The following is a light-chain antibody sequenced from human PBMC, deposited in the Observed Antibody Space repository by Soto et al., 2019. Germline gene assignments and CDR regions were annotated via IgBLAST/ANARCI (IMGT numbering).Light chain of an antibody. CDR1: QAINSN. J-gene: IGKJ4*01. CDR3: QEYNDCPLT. CDR2: SAS. V-gene: IGKV3-15*01. Sequence: EIVMTQSPATLSVSPGETASLSCRASQAINSNLAWYQQRPGQAPRLLIYSASTRATGVPARVSGSGSETEFTRIIRGLQSEQFAVCCCQEYNDCPLTFGGGTTV.